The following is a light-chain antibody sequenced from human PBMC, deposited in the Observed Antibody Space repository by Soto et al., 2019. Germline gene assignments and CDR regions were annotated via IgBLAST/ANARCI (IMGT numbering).Light chain of an antibody. Sequence: EIVMTQSPATLSVSPGERATLSCRASQSVSSYLAWYQQKPGQAPRLLISGASTRATGIPARFSGSGSGTDFTLTISSLQSEDFEIYYCQQYNNGPLNFAGGTKVNI. V-gene: IGKV3-15*01. CDR2: GAS. J-gene: IGKJ4*01. CDR1: QSVSSY. CDR3: QQYNNGPLN.